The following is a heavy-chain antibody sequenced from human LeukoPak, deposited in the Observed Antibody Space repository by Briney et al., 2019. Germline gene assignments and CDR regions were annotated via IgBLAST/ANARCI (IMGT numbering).Heavy chain of an antibody. CDR1: GYTFTGYY. CDR3: ARQYYYGSGIEWNY. D-gene: IGHD3-10*01. Sequence: ASVKVSCKASGYTFTGYYMHWVRQAPGQGLEWMGWINPNSGGTNYAQKFQGRVTMTRDTSISTAYMELSRLRSDDTAVYYCARQYYYGSGIEWNYWGQGTLVTVSS. J-gene: IGHJ4*02. V-gene: IGHV1-2*02. CDR2: INPNSGGT.